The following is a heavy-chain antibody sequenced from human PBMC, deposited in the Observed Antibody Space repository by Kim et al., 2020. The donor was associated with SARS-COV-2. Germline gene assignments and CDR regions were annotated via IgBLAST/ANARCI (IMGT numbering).Heavy chain of an antibody. Sequence: SETLSLTCAVYGGSFSGYYWSWIRQPPGKGLEWIGEINHSGSTNYNPSLKSRVTISVDTSKNQFSLKLSSVTAADTAVYYCARFPRKEPGREEEPQAIYYFDYWGQGTLVTVSS. CDR2: INHSGST. J-gene: IGHJ4*02. V-gene: IGHV4-34*01. CDR3: ARFPRKEPGREEEPQAIYYFDY. CDR1: GGSFSGYY. D-gene: IGHD3-9*01.